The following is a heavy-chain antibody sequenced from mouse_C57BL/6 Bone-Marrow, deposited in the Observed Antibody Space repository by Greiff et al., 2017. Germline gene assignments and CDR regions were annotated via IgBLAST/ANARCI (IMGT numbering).Heavy chain of an antibody. J-gene: IGHJ2*01. CDR3: ARVDYDGRVD. CDR1: GFTFSDYY. V-gene: IGHV5-16*01. CDR2: INYDGSST. D-gene: IGHD2-3*01. Sequence: EVKLMESEGGLVQPGSSMKLSCTASGFTFSDYYMAWVRQVPEKGLEWVANINYDGSSTYYLDSLKSRFIISRDNAKNILYLQMSSLKSEDTATYYCARVDYDGRVDWGQGTTLTVSS.